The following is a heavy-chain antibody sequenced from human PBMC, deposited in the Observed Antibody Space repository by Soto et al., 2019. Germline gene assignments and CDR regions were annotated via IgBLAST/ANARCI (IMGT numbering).Heavy chain of an antibody. CDR1: AFTFSSYW. J-gene: IGHJ4*02. Sequence: EVQLVESGGDLVQPGGSLRLSCAASAFTFSSYWMSWVRQTPGRGLEWVANIKQDGSERYYVDSVKGRFAISRDNAKNSQYLQMNGLRAEDTAVYFCARDAYYSGWIFDYWGQGTLVTVSS. V-gene: IGHV3-7*01. CDR2: IKQDGSER. CDR3: ARDAYYSGWIFDY. D-gene: IGHD6-19*01.